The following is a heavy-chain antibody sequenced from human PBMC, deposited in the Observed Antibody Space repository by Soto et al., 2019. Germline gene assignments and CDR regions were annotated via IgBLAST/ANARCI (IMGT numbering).Heavy chain of an antibody. CDR1: GFIFSDHY. J-gene: IGHJ4*02. Sequence: EVQLVESGGGLVQPGGSLRLSCATSGFIFSDHYMDWVRQAPGKGLEWVGRTKNKANSYTTEYATSVKGRFSILRDDSKNSLHLQMNSLKTEETAVYYCVRWKAGAPDYWGQGTLVTVSS. V-gene: IGHV3-72*01. D-gene: IGHD6-19*01. CDR3: VRWKAGAPDY. CDR2: TKNKANSYTT.